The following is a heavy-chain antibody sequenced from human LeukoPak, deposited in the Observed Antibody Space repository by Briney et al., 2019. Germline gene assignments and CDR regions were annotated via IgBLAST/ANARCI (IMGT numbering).Heavy chain of an antibody. Sequence: SETLSLTCAVYGGSFSGYYWSWIRQPPGKGLEWIGEINHSGSTNYNPSLKSRVTISVDTSKNQFSLKLSSVTAADTAVYYCARRVPYGSGGRWFDPWGQGTLVTVSS. CDR2: INHSGST. J-gene: IGHJ5*02. CDR3: ARRVPYGSGGRWFDP. V-gene: IGHV4-34*01. CDR1: GGSFSGYY. D-gene: IGHD3-10*01.